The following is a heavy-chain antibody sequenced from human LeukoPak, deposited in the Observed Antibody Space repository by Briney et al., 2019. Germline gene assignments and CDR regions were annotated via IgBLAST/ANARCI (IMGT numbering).Heavy chain of an antibody. CDR3: AAEYSSGWVDY. CDR2: INPNSGGT. V-gene: IGHV1-2*02. D-gene: IGHD6-19*01. J-gene: IGHJ4*02. Sequence: ASVKVSCKASGYTFTGYYMHWVRRAPGQGLEWMGWINPNSGGTNYAQKFQGRVTMTRDTSISTAYMGLSRLRSDDTAVYYCAAEYSSGWVDYWGQGTLVTVSS. CDR1: GYTFTGYY.